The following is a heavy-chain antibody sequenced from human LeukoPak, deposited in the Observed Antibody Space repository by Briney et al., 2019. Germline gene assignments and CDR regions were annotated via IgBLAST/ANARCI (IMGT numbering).Heavy chain of an antibody. V-gene: IGHV1-69*13. D-gene: IGHD3-22*01. CDR3: ASLKNYYDSSGYLVADAFDI. CDR2: IIPIFGTA. Sequence: SVKVSCKASGGTFSSYAISWVRQAPGQGLEWMGGIIPIFGTANYAQKFQGRVTITADESTSTAYMELRSLKSDDTAVYYCASLKNYYDSSGYLVADAFDIWGQGTMVTVSS. J-gene: IGHJ3*02. CDR1: GGTFSSYA.